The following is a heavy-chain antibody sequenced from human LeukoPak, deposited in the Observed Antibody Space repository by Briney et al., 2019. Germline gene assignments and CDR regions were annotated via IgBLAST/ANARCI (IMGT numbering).Heavy chain of an antibody. CDR1: GGTFSSYA. J-gene: IGHJ6*04. Sequence: SVTVSCKASGGTFSSYAISWVRQAPGQGLEWMGGIIPIFGTANYAQKFQGRVTITADESTSTAYMELSSLRPEDTAVYYCAGPHYYGSGSYPKDYYYGMDVWGKGTTVTVSS. CDR3: AGPHYYGSGSYPKDYYYGMDV. CDR2: IIPIFGTA. D-gene: IGHD3-10*01. V-gene: IGHV1-69*13.